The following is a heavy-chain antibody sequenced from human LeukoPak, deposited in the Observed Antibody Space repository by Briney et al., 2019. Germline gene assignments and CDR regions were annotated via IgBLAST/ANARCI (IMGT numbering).Heavy chain of an antibody. D-gene: IGHD3-3*01. J-gene: IGHJ3*02. Sequence: PSETLSLTCTVSGGSISSGSYYWSWIRQPAGKGLEWIGRIYTSGSTNYNPSLKSRVTISVDTSKNQFSLKLSSVTAADTAVYYCARVLVRKVGGLYDFWSGSNDAFDIWGQGTMVTVSS. CDR1: GGSISSGSYY. CDR2: IYTSGST. V-gene: IGHV4-61*02. CDR3: ARVLVRKVGGLYDFWSGSNDAFDI.